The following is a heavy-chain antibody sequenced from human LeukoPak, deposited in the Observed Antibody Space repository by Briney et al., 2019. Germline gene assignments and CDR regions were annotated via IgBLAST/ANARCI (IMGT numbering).Heavy chain of an antibody. CDR1: GFSFSGTY. CDR3: AKDKHNWGSDY. Sequence: HAGGSLRLSCAASGFSFSGTYMSWVRQALGEGPEWVSGINKNGDETHYVDSVKGRFTISRDNSKNMLFLQINSLRAEDTAVYYCAKDKHNWGSDYWGQGTLVTVSS. J-gene: IGHJ4*02. CDR2: INKNGDET. V-gene: IGHV3-23*01. D-gene: IGHD7-27*01.